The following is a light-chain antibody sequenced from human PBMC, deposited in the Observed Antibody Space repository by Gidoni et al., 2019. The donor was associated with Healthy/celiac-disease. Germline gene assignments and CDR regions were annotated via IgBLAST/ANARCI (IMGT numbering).Light chain of an antibody. Sequence: EIVMTQAPATLSVSPGESATLSGRASQSVSSNLAWYQQKPGQAPRLLIYGASTRATGIPARFSVSGSGTEFTLTISSLQSEDFAVYYCQQYNNWPPMYTFGQGTKLEIK. V-gene: IGKV3-15*01. CDR1: QSVSSN. CDR2: GAS. J-gene: IGKJ2*01. CDR3: QQYNNWPPMYT.